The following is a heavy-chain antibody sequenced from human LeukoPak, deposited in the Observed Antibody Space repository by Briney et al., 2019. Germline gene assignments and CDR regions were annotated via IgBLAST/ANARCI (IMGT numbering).Heavy chain of an antibody. J-gene: IGHJ3*02. Sequence: PGGSLRLSCVASGFTFSTYTMNWVRQAPGKGLEWVSSISSTSSTISYADSVKGRFTISRDNAKNSLYLQMSSLRVADTAVYYCARSDYGGNSDDAFDIWGRGTMVTVSS. CDR2: ISSTSSTI. CDR3: ARSDYGGNSDDAFDI. D-gene: IGHD4-23*01. CDR1: GFTFSTYT. V-gene: IGHV3-48*04.